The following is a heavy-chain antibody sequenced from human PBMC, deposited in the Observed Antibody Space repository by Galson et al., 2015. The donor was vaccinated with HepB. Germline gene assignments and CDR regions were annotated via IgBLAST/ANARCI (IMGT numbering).Heavy chain of an antibody. CDR3: ARERGIAAAGFDY. V-gene: IGHV3-33*08. Sequence: SLRLSCAASGFTFSSYGMHWVRQAPGKGLEWVAVIWYDGSNKYYADSVKGRFTISRDNSKNTLYLQMNSLRAEDTAVYYCARERGIAAAGFDYWGQGTLVTVSS. CDR2: IWYDGSNK. J-gene: IGHJ4*02. D-gene: IGHD6-13*01. CDR1: GFTFSSYG.